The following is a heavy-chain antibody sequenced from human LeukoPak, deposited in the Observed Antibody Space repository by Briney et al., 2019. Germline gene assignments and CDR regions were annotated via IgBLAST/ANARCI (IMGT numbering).Heavy chain of an antibody. CDR3: ARGLYDNSGYDY. V-gene: IGHV4-30-2*01. J-gene: IGHJ4*02. Sequence: SQTLSLTCAVSGGSISSGGYSWSWIRQPPGKGLEWIGYIYHSGSTYYNPSLKSRVTISVDRSKNQFSLKLSSVTAADTAVYYCARGLYDNSGYDYWGQGTLVTVSS. D-gene: IGHD3-22*01. CDR2: IYHSGST. CDR1: GGSISSGGYS.